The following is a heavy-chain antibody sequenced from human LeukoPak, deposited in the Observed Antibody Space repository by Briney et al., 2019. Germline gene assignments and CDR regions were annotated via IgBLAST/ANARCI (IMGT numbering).Heavy chain of an antibody. J-gene: IGHJ3*02. V-gene: IGHV3-20*04. CDR3: ARDRRLGSGRPELADAFDI. Sequence: GGSLRLSCAASGCTFDDYGMSWVRQAPGKGLEWVSGIFWSGGSTGYAAPVKGRFTVARDTTKNFSLMLRHSLGAKGPAVDSGARDRRLGSGRPELADAFDIWGQGAMVTVSS. CDR1: GCTFDDYG. D-gene: IGHD1-26*01. CDR2: IFWSGGST.